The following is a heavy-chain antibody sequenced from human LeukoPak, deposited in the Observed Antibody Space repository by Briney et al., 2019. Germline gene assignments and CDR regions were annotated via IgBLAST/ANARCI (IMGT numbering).Heavy chain of an antibody. CDR2: INHSGRT. Sequence: SETLSLTCAVYGMSFSSYYWNWIRQAPGKGLEWIGEINHSGRTNYNQSLKSRVTMSADTSKSQISLKLKSVTAADTAMYYCARGNYRDNTGLPFDYWGQGALVTVSS. CDR1: GMSFSSYY. CDR3: ARGNYRDNTGLPFDY. J-gene: IGHJ4*02. D-gene: IGHD3-16*02. V-gene: IGHV4-34*01.